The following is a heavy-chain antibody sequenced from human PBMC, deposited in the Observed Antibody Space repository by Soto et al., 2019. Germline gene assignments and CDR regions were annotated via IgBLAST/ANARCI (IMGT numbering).Heavy chain of an antibody. Sequence: GGSLRLSCAASGFTFSSYAMTWVRQAPGKGLEWVSAISGSGGNTYYADSVKGRFTISVDTSKNQFSLKLSSVTAADTAVYYCARDSSISKRFGYWGQGTLVTVSS. D-gene: IGHD2-2*01. J-gene: IGHJ4*02. V-gene: IGHV3-23*01. CDR1: GFTFSSYA. CDR3: ARDSSISKRFGY. CDR2: ISGSGGNT.